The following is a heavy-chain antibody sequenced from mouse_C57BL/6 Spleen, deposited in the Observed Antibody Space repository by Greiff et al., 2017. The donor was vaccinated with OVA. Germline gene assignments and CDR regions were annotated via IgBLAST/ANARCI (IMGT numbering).Heavy chain of an antibody. J-gene: IGHJ3*01. Sequence: VQLQQSGPELVKPGASVKMSCKASGYTFTDYYMHWVKQKPGKGLEWIGEIYPGSGNTYYNEKFKGKATLTADTSSSTAYMQLSSLTSEDSAVYFCASPYYYGSSYQAYWGQGTLVTVSA. CDR2: YPGSGNTY. CDR1: YTFTDYYM. D-gene: IGHD1-1*01. V-gene: IGHV1-83*01. CDR3: SPYYYGSSYQAY.